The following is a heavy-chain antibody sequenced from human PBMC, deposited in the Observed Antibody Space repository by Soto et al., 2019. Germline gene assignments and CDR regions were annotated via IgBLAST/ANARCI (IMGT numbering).Heavy chain of an antibody. D-gene: IGHD2-15*01. CDR2: IKQDGSEK. Sequence: GGSLRLSCVVSGFIFRDYWMNWVRQAPGKGLEWVAKIKQDGSEKTYVDSVKGRFTISRDNADNSLYLQIDRLRIEDTGVYFCARGRRSAGSAYREIGHWGQGTLVTVSS. CDR1: GFIFRDYW. J-gene: IGHJ4*02. CDR3: ARGRRSAGSAYREIGH. V-gene: IGHV3-7*03.